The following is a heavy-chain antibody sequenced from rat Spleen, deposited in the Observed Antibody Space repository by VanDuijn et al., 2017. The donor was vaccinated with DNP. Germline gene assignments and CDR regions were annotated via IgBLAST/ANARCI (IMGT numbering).Heavy chain of an antibody. CDR1: GFTFSDYY. Sequence: EVQLVESGGGLVQPGRSLKLSCAASGFTFSDYYMAWVRQAPTKGLELVASISTSGGGTYYRDSVKGRFTISRDNAKSTLYLQMDSLRSEDTATYYCARHYGGYSYYWYFDFWGPGTMVTVSS. CDR3: ARHYGGYSYYWYFDF. J-gene: IGHJ1*01. V-gene: IGHV5-25*01. D-gene: IGHD1-11*01. CDR2: ISTSGGGT.